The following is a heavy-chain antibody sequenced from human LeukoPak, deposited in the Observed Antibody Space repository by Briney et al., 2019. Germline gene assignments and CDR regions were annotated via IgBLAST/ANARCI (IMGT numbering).Heavy chain of an antibody. J-gene: IGHJ4*02. V-gene: IGHV4-61*01. CDR3: ASLRYGDYFDY. CDR2: IYYSGST. Sequence: SETLSLTCTVSGGSVSSGSYYWRWIRQPPGKGLECIGYIYYSGSTNYNPSLKSRVTMSVDTSKNQFSLKLSSVTAADTAVYYCASLRYGDYFDYWGQGTLVTVSS. CDR1: GGSVSSGSYY. D-gene: IGHD4-17*01.